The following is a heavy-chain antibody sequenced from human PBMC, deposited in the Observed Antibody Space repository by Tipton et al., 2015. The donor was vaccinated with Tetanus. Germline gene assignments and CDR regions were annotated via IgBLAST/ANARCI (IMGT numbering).Heavy chain of an antibody. J-gene: IGHJ4*02. V-gene: IGHV4-59*13. D-gene: IGHD2-8*01. CDR2: ITYSAST. CDR3: ARVKVSVYGPHVHYFLDS. Sequence: LRLSCSVSGSSMSSYYWSWIRQTPGKRLEWIAYITYSASTKFNPSLRSRVTMSLQASKNEFSLRLGPVTAADTAVYHCARVKVSVYGPHVHYFLDSWGQGTLVTVSS. CDR1: GSSMSSYY.